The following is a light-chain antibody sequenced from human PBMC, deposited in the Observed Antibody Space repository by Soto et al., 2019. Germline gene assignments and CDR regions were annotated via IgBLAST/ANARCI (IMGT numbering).Light chain of an antibody. CDR1: QSISSW. V-gene: IGKV1-5*03. J-gene: IGKJ1*01. CDR3: QHYNSYSEA. Sequence: DIQITQSPSTLSASVGDRVTITCRASQSISSWLAWYQQTQGKAPKLLIYKASSLESGVPSRFRGSGSGTEFTLPLSRLQPDDFATYYCQHYNSYSEAFGQGTKVDIK. CDR2: KAS.